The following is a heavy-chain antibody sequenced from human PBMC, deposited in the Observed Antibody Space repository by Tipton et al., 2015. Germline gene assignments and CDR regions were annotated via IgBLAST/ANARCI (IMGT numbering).Heavy chain of an antibody. D-gene: IGHD3-22*01. CDR2: IEQDGSEK. V-gene: IGHV3-7*01. J-gene: IGHJ4*02. CDR3: ARAYYDRSGYFISYFDY. Sequence: SLRLSCAASGFTFNRYWMTWVRQSPGKGLDWVANIEQDGSEKYYVDSVKGRFTISRDNAKNSLYLQMDSLTAEDTAVYYCARAYYDRSGYFISYFDYWGQGTLFTVSS. CDR1: GFTFNRYW.